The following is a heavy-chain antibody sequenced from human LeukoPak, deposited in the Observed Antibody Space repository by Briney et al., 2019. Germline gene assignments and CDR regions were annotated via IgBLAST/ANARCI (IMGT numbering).Heavy chain of an antibody. CDR3: ARDEALGYCSGGSCSNWFDP. V-gene: IGHV1-18*01. CDR1: GYTFTSYG. Sequence: ASVKVSCKASGYTFTSYGIGWVRQAPGQGLEWMGWISAYNGNTNYAQKLQGRVTMTTDTSTSTAYMELRSLRSDDTAVHYCARDEALGYCSGGSCSNWFDPWGQGTLVTVSS. CDR2: ISAYNGNT. D-gene: IGHD2-15*01. J-gene: IGHJ5*02.